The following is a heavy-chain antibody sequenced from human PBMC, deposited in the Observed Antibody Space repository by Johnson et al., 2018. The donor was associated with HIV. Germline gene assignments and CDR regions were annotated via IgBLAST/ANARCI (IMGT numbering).Heavy chain of an antibody. Sequence: FYADSVKGRFTISRDNSKNTLYLQMNSLRAEDTAVYYCARDRGYSYGEVAFDIWGQGTMVTVSS. J-gene: IGHJ3*02. D-gene: IGHD5-18*01. V-gene: IGHV3-30*03. CDR3: ARDRGYSYGEVAFDI.